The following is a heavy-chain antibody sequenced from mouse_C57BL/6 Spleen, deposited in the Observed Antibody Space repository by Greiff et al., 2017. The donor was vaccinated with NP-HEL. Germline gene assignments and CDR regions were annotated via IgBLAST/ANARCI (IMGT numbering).Heavy chain of an antibody. CDR3: ASSGIRGFAY. Sequence: HLPPSLPELVKPGASVKISCKASGYAFSSSWMNWVKQRPGKGLEWIGRISPGDGDTNYNGKFKGKATLTADKSSSTAYMQLSSLTSEDSAVCFCASSGIRGFAYWGQGTLVTVSA. D-gene: IGHD3-1*01. CDR1: GYAFSSSW. V-gene: IGHV1-82*01. CDR2: ISPGDGDT. J-gene: IGHJ3*01.